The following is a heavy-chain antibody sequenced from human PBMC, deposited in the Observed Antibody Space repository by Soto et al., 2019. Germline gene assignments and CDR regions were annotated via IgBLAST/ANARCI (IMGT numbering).Heavy chain of an antibody. D-gene: IGHD6-6*01. CDR2: IYYSGTT. CDR1: GYSISSGYW. J-gene: IGHJ4*02. V-gene: IGHV4-28*01. CDR3: ATARGDPQLHGLDY. Sequence: PSETLSLTCAVSGYSISSGYWLGWIWQPPGKGLDWIGYIYYSGTTYYNPSLKSRVTMSVDTSKNQFSLKLNSVTAVDTAVYYFATARGDPQLHGLDYWAQGTLVTVSS.